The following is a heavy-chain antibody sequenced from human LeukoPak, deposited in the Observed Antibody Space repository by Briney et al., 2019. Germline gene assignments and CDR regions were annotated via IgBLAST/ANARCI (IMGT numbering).Heavy chain of an antibody. V-gene: IGHV3-7*01. J-gene: IGHJ4*02. CDR3: ARDYN. Sequence: GGTLRLSCAASGFTFSRNGMTWVRQAPGKGLEWVANIKPDGRETYYVDSVKGRFTISRDNAKNSMYLQMNSLRAEDTAVYYCARDYNLGQGTLVTVSS. CDR2: IKPDGRET. CDR1: GFTFSRNG.